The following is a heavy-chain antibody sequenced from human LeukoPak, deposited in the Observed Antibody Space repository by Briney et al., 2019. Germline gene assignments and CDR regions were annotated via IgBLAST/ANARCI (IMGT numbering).Heavy chain of an antibody. V-gene: IGHV4-31*03. CDR1: GGSISSGGYY. J-gene: IGHJ4*02. CDR3: ARGLFGGVIVIPVDYFDY. CDR2: IYYSGST. Sequence: SETLSLTCTVSGGSISSGGYYWSWIRQHPGTGLEWIGYIYYSGSTYYNPSLKSRVTISVDTSKNQFSLKLSSVTAADTAVYYCARGLFGGVIVIPVDYFDYWGQGTLVTVSS. D-gene: IGHD3-16*02.